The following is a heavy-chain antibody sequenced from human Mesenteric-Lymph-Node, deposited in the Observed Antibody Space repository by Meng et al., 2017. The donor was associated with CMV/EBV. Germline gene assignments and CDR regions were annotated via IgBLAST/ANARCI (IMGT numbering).Heavy chain of an antibody. Sequence: GESLKISCAASGFDFRKYGMDWVRQAPGKGLEWVAFIQYDGSHIYYADSVKGRFTISRDNSKNTLFLQMNSLRGEDTAVYYCAKDRAQLWFPTEVDNYPHYDYGMDVWGQGTTVTVSS. CDR3: AKDRAQLWFPTEVDNYPHYDYGMDV. D-gene: IGHD5-18*01. CDR2: IQYDGSHI. J-gene: IGHJ6*02. V-gene: IGHV3-30*02. CDR1: GFDFRKYG.